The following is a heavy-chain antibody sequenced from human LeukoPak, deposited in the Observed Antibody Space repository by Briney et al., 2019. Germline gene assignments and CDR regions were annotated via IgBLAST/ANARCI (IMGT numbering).Heavy chain of an antibody. CDR2: IKEDGSEK. Sequence: GGSLRLSCAASGFTFSSYAMTWVRQAPGKGLEWVAIIKEDGSEKYYADSVKGRFTISRDNAKNSLYLQVDSLRAEDTAVYYCERYKSVSGGDFWGQGTLVTVSS. CDR1: GFTFSSYA. CDR3: ERYKSVSGGDF. D-gene: IGHD6-19*01. V-gene: IGHV3-7*01. J-gene: IGHJ4*02.